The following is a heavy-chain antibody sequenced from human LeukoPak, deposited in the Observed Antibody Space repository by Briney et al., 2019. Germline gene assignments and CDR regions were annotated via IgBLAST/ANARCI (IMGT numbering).Heavy chain of an antibody. CDR2: ISESGETI. D-gene: IGHD3-22*01. CDR3: AKALYYDGSGSSHRTFDY. Sequence: PGGSLRLSCAASGFTFSSYAMSWVRQAPGKGLEWVSAISESGETIYYADSVKGRFTISRDNSENTLYLQMNSLRAEDTALYYCAKALYYDGSGSSHRTFDYWGQGTLVTVSS. J-gene: IGHJ4*02. V-gene: IGHV3-23*01. CDR1: GFTFSSYA.